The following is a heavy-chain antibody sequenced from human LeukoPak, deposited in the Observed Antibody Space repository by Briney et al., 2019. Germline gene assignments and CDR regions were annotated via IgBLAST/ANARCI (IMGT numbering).Heavy chain of an antibody. CDR1: GFTFSGYG. J-gene: IGHJ4*02. CDR3: ARETGSAVGSTDFDY. D-gene: IGHD4-17*01. CDR2: IWFDGKNE. V-gene: IGHV3-33*01. Sequence: GGSLRLSCAASGFTFSGYGMHWVRLAPGKGLEWVADIWFDGKNEHFAASVKGRFTISRDNSKNTLYLQMNSLRAEDTAVYYCARETGSAVGSTDFDYWGQGTLVTVSS.